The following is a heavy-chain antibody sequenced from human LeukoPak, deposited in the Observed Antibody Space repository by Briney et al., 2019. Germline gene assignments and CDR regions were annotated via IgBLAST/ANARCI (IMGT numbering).Heavy chain of an antibody. CDR1: GYTLTELS. D-gene: IGHD6-13*01. V-gene: IGHV1-24*01. CDR2: FDPEDGET. CDR3: ATAPGAAAGTHWFDP. J-gene: IGHJ5*02. Sequence: GASVKVSCKVSGYTLTELSMHWVRQAPGKGLEWMGGFDPEDGETIYAQKFQGRVTMTEDTSTDTAYMELSSLRSEDTAVYYCATAPGAAAGTHWFDPWGQGPLVTVSS.